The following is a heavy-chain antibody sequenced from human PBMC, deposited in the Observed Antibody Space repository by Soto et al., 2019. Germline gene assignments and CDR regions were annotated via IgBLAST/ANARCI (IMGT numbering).Heavy chain of an antibody. CDR2: ISGSGGST. CDR1: LFTFSSYA. Sequence: LRLSCAASLFTFSSYAMSLVRQAPFKGLEWVSAISGSGGSTYYADSVKGRFTISRDNSKNTLYLQMNSLRAEDTAVYYCAKDLGDSSGYYYGMDVWGQGTTVTVSS. D-gene: IGHD3-22*01. J-gene: IGHJ6*02. CDR3: AKDLGDSSGYYYGMDV. V-gene: IGHV3-23*01.